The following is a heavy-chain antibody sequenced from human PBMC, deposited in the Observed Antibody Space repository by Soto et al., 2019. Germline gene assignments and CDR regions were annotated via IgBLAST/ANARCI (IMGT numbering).Heavy chain of an antibody. V-gene: IGHV1-46*01. Sequence: ASVKVSCKASGYTFTRYYVQWVRQAPGQGLEWMGIINPSGGSTTYAQKFQGRVTMTRDTSTSTVYMELSSLRSEDTAVYYCAREGGGKDYCYGMDVWGQGTTVTVSS. CDR2: INPSGGST. D-gene: IGHD3-16*01. J-gene: IGHJ6*02. CDR1: GYTFTRYY. CDR3: AREGGGKDYCYGMDV.